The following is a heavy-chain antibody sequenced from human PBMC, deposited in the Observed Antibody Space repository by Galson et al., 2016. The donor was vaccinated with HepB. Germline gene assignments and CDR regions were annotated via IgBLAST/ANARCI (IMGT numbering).Heavy chain of an antibody. J-gene: IGHJ5*02. V-gene: IGHV3-23*01. CDR2: LSGSGETT. D-gene: IGHD3-10*02. CDR3: AKGAGQYVWGWFDP. CDR1: GFTFSKYA. Sequence: SLRLSCAASGFTFSKYAVHWVRHAPGKGLEWVSGLSGSGETTYYTDSVKGRFSVSRDNSKNTLYLQMNSLRAEDTAVYYCAKGAGQYVWGWFDPWGQGTLVTVSS.